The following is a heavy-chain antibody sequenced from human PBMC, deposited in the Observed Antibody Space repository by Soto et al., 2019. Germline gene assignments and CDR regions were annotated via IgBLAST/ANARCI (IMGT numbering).Heavy chain of an antibody. CDR1: GGSISSTTYS. J-gene: IGHJ3*01. V-gene: IGHV4-39*01. D-gene: IGHD3-22*01. CDR2: IYYTGTT. Sequence: SETLSLTCTVSGGSISSTTYSWAWIRQSPGKGLEWIANIYYTGTTFYNPSLRSRVSMTIDASKNRFSLNLSSVTASDTALYYCARHEYVSSSYDLLDVWGRGTMVTVSS. CDR3: ARHEYVSSSYDLLDV.